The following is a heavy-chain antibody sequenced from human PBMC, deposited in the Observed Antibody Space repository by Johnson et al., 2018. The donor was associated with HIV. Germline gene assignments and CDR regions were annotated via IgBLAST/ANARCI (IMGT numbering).Heavy chain of an antibody. CDR2: IYSGGYT. V-gene: IGHV3-66*02. Sequence: VQLVESGGGLVQPGGSLRLSCEASGFTVSNNYMSWVRQAPGKGLAWVSVIYSGGYTYSADSVKGRFAISRDNSKNALYLQMNSLRAEDTAVYYCARVRVGAFDIWGQGTMVTVSS. CDR1: GFTVSNNY. CDR3: ARVRVGAFDI. D-gene: IGHD1-26*01. J-gene: IGHJ3*02.